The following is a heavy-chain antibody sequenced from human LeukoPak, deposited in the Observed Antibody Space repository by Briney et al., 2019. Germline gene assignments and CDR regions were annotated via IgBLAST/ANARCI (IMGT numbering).Heavy chain of an antibody. CDR2: IYYSGST. V-gene: IGHV4-59*12. CDR1: GGSISSYY. Sequence: SETLSLTCTVSGGSISSYYWSWIRQPPGKGLEWIGYIYYSGSTNYNPSLKSRVTISVDTSKNQFSLKLSSVTAADTAVYYCVGYCSSTSCYVGSYYYYMDVWGKGTTVTVSS. J-gene: IGHJ6*03. D-gene: IGHD2-2*01. CDR3: VGYCSSTSCYVGSYYYYMDV.